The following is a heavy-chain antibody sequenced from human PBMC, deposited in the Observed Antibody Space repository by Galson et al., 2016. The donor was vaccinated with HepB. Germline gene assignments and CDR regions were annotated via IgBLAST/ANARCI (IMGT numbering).Heavy chain of an antibody. V-gene: IGHV3-7*05. CDR2: IKQDGSAK. CDR3: ALGQGFLADS. CDR1: GFTFSSYW. J-gene: IGHJ4*02. Sequence: SLRLSCAASGFTFSSYWMNWVRQAPGKGLEWVAIIKQDGSAKYYVDSLKGRFTISRDNAKNSLNLQMSSLRPEDTAVYYCALGQGFLADSWGQGTLVTVSS.